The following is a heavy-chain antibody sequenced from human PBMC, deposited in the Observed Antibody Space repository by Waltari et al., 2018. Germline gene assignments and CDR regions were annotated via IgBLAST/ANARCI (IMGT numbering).Heavy chain of an antibody. D-gene: IGHD6-13*01. J-gene: IGHJ4*02. Sequence: QVQLVESGGGVVQPGRSLRLSCAASGFTFSSYAMHWVRQAPGKGLEWVAVISDDGSNKYYADSVKSRFTISRDNSKNTLYLQMNSLRAEDTAVYYCARALSSSWYGHWDYWGQGTLVTVSS. V-gene: IGHV3-30-3*01. CDR1: GFTFSSYA. CDR3: ARALSSSWYGHWDY. CDR2: ISDDGSNK.